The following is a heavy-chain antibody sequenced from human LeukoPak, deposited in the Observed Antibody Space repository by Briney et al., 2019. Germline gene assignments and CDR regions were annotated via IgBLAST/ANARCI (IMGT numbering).Heavy chain of an antibody. V-gene: IGHV3-7*01. D-gene: IGHD5-12*01. Sequence: GGSLRLSCAASGFTFSSYWMSWVRQAPGKGLEWVANIKKDGSEKYYVDSVKGRFTISRDNGKNSLYLQMNSLRAEDTAVYYCAGNSGYEDYWGQGTLVTVSS. J-gene: IGHJ4*02. CDR1: GFTFSSYW. CDR3: AGNSGYEDY. CDR2: IKKDGSEK.